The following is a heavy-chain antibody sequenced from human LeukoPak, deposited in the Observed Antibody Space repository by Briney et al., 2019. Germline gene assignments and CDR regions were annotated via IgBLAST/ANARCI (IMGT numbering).Heavy chain of an antibody. CDR1: GFTFSSYS. D-gene: IGHD1-26*01. J-gene: IGHJ4*02. V-gene: IGHV3-21*01. CDR2: ISSSSSYI. Sequence: PGGSLRLSCAASGFTFSSYSMNWVRQAPGKGLEWVSSISSSSSYIYYADSVKGRFTISRDNAKNSLYLQMNSLRAEDTAVYYCARDDSGSYSMGYWGQGTLVSVSS. CDR3: ARDDSGSYSMGY.